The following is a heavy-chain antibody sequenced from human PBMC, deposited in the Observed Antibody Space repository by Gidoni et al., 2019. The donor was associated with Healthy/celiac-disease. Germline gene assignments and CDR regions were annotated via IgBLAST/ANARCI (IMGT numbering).Heavy chain of an antibody. CDR2: IYYSGST. Sequence: QVQLQESGPGLVKPSETLSLTCTVSGGSISRYYWSWIRQPPGKGLGWIGYIYYSGSTNYNPSLKSRVTISVDTSKNQFSLKLSSVTAADTAVYYCARVRVGADFDYWGQGTLVTVSS. CDR1: GGSISRYY. J-gene: IGHJ4*02. CDR3: ARVRVGADFDY. D-gene: IGHD1-26*01. V-gene: IGHV4-59*01.